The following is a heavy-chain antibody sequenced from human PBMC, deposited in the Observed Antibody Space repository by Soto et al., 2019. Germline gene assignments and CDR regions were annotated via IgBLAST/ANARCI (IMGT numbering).Heavy chain of an antibody. V-gene: IGHV1-69*01. CDR2: IIPLFGTA. CDR1: GGTFSSYA. Sequence: QVQLVQSGAEVKKPGSSVKVSCKASGGTFSSYAISWARQAPGHGLEWMGGIIPLFGTANYAQQFQGRVTTTADESTSTAHRELSSLRSEDTAGNYCAGEVPDPRRDSSSAGADYWGQGTLVTVSS. D-gene: IGHD6-6*01. J-gene: IGHJ4*02. CDR3: AGEVPDPRRDSSSAGADY.